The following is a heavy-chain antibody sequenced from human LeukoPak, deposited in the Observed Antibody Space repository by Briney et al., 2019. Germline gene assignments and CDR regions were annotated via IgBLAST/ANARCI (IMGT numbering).Heavy chain of an antibody. D-gene: IGHD2-15*01. CDR2: INHSGST. Sequence: PSETLSLTCAVYGGSFSGYYWSWIRQPPGKGLEWIGEINHSGSTNYNPSLKSRVTISVDTSKNQFSLELSSVTAADTAVYYCARSNPILGYCSGGSCYLLDYWGQGTLVTVSS. V-gene: IGHV4-34*01. CDR3: ARSNPILGYCSGGSCYLLDY. CDR1: GGSFSGYY. J-gene: IGHJ4*02.